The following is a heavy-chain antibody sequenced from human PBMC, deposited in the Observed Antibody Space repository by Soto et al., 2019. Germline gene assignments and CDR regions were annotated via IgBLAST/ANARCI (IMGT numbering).Heavy chain of an antibody. Sequence: EVQLVESGGGLVQPGGSLRLSCAASGFTVSSKYMSWVRQAPGKGLEWVSLIQSGGTTYYADSVKGRFTISRDSSKNMLHLQMDSLRAEDTAVYYCASDDILCSGGSCYGVPMDGWGKGTTVTVSS. CDR3: ASDDILCSGGSCYGVPMDG. D-gene: IGHD2-15*01. CDR1: GFTVSSKY. V-gene: IGHV3-66*01. CDR2: IQSGGTT. J-gene: IGHJ6*03.